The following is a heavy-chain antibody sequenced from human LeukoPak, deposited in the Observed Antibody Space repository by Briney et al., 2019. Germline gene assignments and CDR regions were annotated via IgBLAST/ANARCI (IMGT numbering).Heavy chain of an antibody. Sequence: GASVKVSCKASGYTFTSYDINWVRQATGQGLEWMGWMNPNGGNTGYAQKFQGRVTMTRNTSISTAYMELRSLRSDDTAVYYCARSASGYFDWLPYYYYGMDVWGQGTTVTVSS. CDR2: MNPNGGNT. CDR3: ARSASGYFDWLPYYYYGMDV. J-gene: IGHJ6*02. V-gene: IGHV1-8*01. D-gene: IGHD3-9*01. CDR1: GYTFTSYD.